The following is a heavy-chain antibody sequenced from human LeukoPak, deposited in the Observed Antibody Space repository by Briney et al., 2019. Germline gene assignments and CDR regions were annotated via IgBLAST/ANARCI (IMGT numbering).Heavy chain of an antibody. J-gene: IGHJ6*02. D-gene: IGHD3-3*01. CDR3: ASWIREIFGVPPGYGMDV. CDR1: GGSISSSSYY. Sequence: SETLSLTCTVSGGSISSSSYYWGWIRQPPGKGLEWIGSIYYSGSTYYNPSLKSRVTISVDTSKNQFSLKLSSVTAADTAVCYCASWIREIFGVPPGYGMDVWGQGTTVTVSS. CDR2: IYYSGST. V-gene: IGHV4-39*01.